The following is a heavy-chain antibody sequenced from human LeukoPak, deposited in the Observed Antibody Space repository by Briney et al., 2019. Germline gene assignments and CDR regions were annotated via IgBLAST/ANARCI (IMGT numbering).Heavy chain of an antibody. V-gene: IGHV4-59*01. CDR1: GGSISSYY. CDR2: IYYSGST. J-gene: IGHJ4*02. CDR3: ARASRGDYVWGSYRPYYFDY. D-gene: IGHD3-16*02. Sequence: SETLSLTCTVSGGSISSYYWSWIRQPPGKGLEWSGYIYYSGSTNYNPSLKSRVTISVDTSKNQFSLKLSSVTAADTAVYYCARASRGDYVWGSYRPYYFDYWGQGTLVTVSS.